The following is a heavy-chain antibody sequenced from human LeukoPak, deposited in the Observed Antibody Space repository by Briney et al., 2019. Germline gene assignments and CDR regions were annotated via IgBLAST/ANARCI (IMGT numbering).Heavy chain of an antibody. CDR2: IIPILGIA. CDR3: AGSVAVAGNGGYYFDY. D-gene: IGHD6-19*01. CDR1: GGTFSSYA. Sequence: GASVKVSCKASGGTFSSYAISWVRQAPGQGLEWMVRIIPILGIANYAQKFQGRVTITADKSTSTAYMELSSLRSEDTAVYYCAGSVAVAGNGGYYFDYWGQGTLVTVSS. V-gene: IGHV1-69*04. J-gene: IGHJ4*02.